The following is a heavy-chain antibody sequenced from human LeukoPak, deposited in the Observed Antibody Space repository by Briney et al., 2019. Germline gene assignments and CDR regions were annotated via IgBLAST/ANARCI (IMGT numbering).Heavy chain of an antibody. V-gene: IGHV3-7*05. Sequence: PGGSLRLSCAASGLTFSSYWMSWDRQAPGKGLEWVANIKQDGSEKYYVDSVKGRFTISRDNAKNSLYLQMNSLRAEDTAVYYCARLYCSGGSCYSDWGQRTLVTVSS. CDR2: IKQDGSEK. CDR1: GLTFSSYW. CDR3: ARLYCSGGSCYSD. J-gene: IGHJ4*02. D-gene: IGHD2-15*01.